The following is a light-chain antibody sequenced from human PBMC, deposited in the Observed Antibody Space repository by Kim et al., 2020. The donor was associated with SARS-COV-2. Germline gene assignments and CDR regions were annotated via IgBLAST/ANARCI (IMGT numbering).Light chain of an antibody. CDR2: DVT. CDR1: SSDVGDNNY. V-gene: IGLV2-8*01. Sequence: QSALTQPPPASGSIGQSVTISCTGTSSDVGDNNYISWYQQHAGNAPKLMIYDVTKRPSVLPGRFSASKSGNTASLIISGHQAEEEDDYYSTSYAGINNFVFGAGTKVTVL. CDR3: TSYAGINNFV. J-gene: IGLJ1*01.